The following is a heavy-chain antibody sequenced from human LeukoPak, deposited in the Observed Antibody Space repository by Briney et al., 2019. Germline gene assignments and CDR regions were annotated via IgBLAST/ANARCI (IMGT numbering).Heavy chain of an antibody. J-gene: IGHJ4*02. Sequence: PGGSLRLSCAASGFRFSEYSMNWVRQAPGKGLEWVSIITSGVGITYYADSVKGRFTISRDNSKNTLYLQMNSLRAEDTAVYYCAKGDYYDFDYWGQGTLVTVSS. CDR3: AKGDYYDFDY. V-gene: IGHV3-23*01. CDR1: GFRFSEYS. CDR2: ITSGVGIT. D-gene: IGHD3-10*01.